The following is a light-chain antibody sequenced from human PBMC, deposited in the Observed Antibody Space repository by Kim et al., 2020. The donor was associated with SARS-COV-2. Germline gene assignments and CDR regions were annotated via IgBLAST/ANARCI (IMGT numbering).Light chain of an antibody. V-gene: IGKV3-11*01. J-gene: IGKJ4*01. CDR2: EAS. CDR1: QSINIS. CDR3: QQHATWPPALP. Sequence: PGKIPTPACRPSQSINISVAWYQESPGRAPRLLIYEASRGVRGAPARFIGSGFGIAFALTINGLEPEVFAVYYCQQHATWPPALPLGGGTRWDIK.